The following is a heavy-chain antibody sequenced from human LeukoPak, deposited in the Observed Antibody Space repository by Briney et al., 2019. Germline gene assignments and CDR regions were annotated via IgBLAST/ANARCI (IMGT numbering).Heavy chain of an antibody. CDR3: ARAPFRDSSWYLDY. J-gene: IGHJ4*02. V-gene: IGHV1-2*02. CDR1: GYTFTGYY. Sequence: GASVKVSCKASGYTFTGYYMHWVRQAPGQGLEWMGWINPNSGGTNYAQKFQGRVTMTRDTSISTAYMELSRLRSDDTAVYYCARAPFRDSSWYLDYWGQGTLVTVSS. D-gene: IGHD6-13*01. CDR2: INPNSGGT.